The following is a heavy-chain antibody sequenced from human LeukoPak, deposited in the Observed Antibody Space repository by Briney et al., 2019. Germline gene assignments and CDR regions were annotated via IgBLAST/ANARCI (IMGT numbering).Heavy chain of an antibody. CDR2: IRSKIDGGAT. V-gene: IGHV3-15*01. J-gene: IGHJ4*02. CDR3: YTSITDY. CDR1: GFIFSNYG. D-gene: IGHD2-21*01. Sequence: MSGGSLRLSCAASGFIFSNYGMSWVRQAPGKGLEWVGRIRSKIDGGATDYAAPVKGRFTISRDDSKNTLYLQINSLKIEDTAMYYCYTSITDYWGQGTLVTVSS.